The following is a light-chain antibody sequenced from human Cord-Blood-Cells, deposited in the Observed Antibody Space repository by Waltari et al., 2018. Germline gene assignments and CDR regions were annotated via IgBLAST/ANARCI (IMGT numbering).Light chain of an antibody. CDR1: STDVGCYNY. J-gene: IGLJ1*01. Sequence: QSALTPPPSASGSPGQSVTISCTGTSTDVGCYNYVSWYQQHPGKAPKLMIYEVSKRPSGVPDRFSGSKSGNTASLTVSGLQAEEEADYYCSSYAGSNNLYVFGTGTKVTVL. CDR3: SSYAGSNNLYV. V-gene: IGLV2-8*01. CDR2: EVS.